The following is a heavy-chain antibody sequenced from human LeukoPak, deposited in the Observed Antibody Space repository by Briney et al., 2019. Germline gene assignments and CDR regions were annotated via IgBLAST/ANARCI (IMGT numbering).Heavy chain of an antibody. CDR1: GGSFSGYY. J-gene: IGHJ6*03. CDR3: ARGRGIAARGRYYMGV. D-gene: IGHD6-6*01. CDR2: INHSGST. V-gene: IGHV4-34*01. Sequence: SETLSLTCAVYGGSFSGYYWSWIRQPPGKGLEWIGEINHSGSTNYNPSLKSRVTISVDTSKNQFSLKLSSVTAADTAVYYCARGRGIAARGRYYMGVWGKGTTVTVSS.